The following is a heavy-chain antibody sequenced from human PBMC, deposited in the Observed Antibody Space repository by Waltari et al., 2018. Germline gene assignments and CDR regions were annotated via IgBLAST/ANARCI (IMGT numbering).Heavy chain of an antibody. CDR2: ISWDGGST. D-gene: IGHD5-18*01. V-gene: IGHV3-43*01. Sequence: EVQLVESGGVVVQPGGSLRLSCAASGFTLADYHMHWVRQAPGKGLEWVSLISWDGGSTYYADSVKGRFTISRDNSKNSLYLQMNSLRTEDTALYYCAKDIANRVDTAMVTYFDYWGQGTLVTVSS. CDR1: GFTLADYH. J-gene: IGHJ4*02. CDR3: AKDIANRVDTAMVTYFDY.